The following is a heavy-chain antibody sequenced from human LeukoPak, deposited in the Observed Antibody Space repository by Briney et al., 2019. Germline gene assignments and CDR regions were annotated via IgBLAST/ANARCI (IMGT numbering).Heavy chain of an antibody. J-gene: IGHJ5*02. V-gene: IGHV3-7*01. CDR2: VKQDGSEK. D-gene: IGHD3-10*01. CDR3: ARDRAKILLWFGEGSNWFDP. Sequence: GGSLRLSCAASGFTFSSYWMSWVRQAPGKGLEWVANVKQDGSEKYYVDSVKGRFTISRDNAKNSLYLQMNSLRAEDTAVYYCARDRAKILLWFGEGSNWFDPWGQGTLVTVSS. CDR1: GFTFSSYW.